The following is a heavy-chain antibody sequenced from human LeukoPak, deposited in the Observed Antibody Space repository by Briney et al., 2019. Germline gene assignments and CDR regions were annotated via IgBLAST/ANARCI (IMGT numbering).Heavy chain of an antibody. Sequence: PGGSLRLSCAASGFTFSNFALSWVRQAPGKGLEWVSYISSSGETMYYADSVKGRFTISRDNAKNSLYLQMNSLRAKDTAVYYCARGPPNWGYDYWGPGTLVTVSS. CDR1: GFTFSNFA. J-gene: IGHJ4*02. CDR2: ISSSGETM. V-gene: IGHV3-48*01. D-gene: IGHD7-27*01. CDR3: ARGPPNWGYDY.